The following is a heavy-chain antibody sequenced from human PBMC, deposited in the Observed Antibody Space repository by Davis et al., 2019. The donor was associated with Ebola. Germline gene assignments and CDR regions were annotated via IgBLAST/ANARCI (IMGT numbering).Heavy chain of an antibody. D-gene: IGHD4-17*01. CDR2: ISAYNGNT. CDR3: ARVGTTVTTSYYYYGMDV. CDR1: GYTFTSHG. V-gene: IGHV1-18*01. J-gene: IGHJ6*02. Sequence: ASVKVSCKASGYTFTSHGISWVRQAPGQGLEWMGWISAYNGNTNYAQKLQGRVTMATDTSTSTAYMELRSLRSDDTAVYYCARVGTTVTTSYYYYGMDVWGQGTTVTVSS.